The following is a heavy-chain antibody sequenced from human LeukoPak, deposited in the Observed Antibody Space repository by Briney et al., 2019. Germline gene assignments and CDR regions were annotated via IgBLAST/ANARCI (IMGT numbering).Heavy chain of an antibody. D-gene: IGHD4-11*01. V-gene: IGHV4-59*08. CDR3: ARHPYSNFVLDY. J-gene: IGHJ4*02. Sequence: KPSETLSLTCTVSGGSISNYYWSWIRQPPGRGLEWIGYIYFRGDTKYNPSLKSRVTISVDTSKNQFSLKLSSVTAADTAVYYCARHPYSNFVLDYWGQGTLVTVSS. CDR2: IYFRGDT. CDR1: GGSISNYY.